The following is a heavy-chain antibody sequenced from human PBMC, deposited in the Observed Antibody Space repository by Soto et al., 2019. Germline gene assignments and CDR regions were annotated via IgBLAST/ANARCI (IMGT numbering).Heavy chain of an antibody. CDR2: ISSSSSTI. CDR3: ARESRYYYGSGSGLGSYYYGMDV. Sequence: GGSLRLSCAASGFTFSSYSMNWVRQAPGKGLEWVSYISSSSSTIYYADSVKGRFTISRDNAKNSLYLQMNSLRDEDTAVYYCARESRYYYGSGSGLGSYYYGMDVWGQGTTVTVSS. V-gene: IGHV3-48*02. D-gene: IGHD3-10*01. J-gene: IGHJ6*02. CDR1: GFTFSSYS.